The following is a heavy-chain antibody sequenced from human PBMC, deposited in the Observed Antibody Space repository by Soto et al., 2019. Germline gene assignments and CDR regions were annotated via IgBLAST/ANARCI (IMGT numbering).Heavy chain of an antibody. V-gene: IGHV4-30-4*01. J-gene: IGHJ4*02. CDR2: IYYSGST. CDR3: AREDYYDSLGY. D-gene: IGHD3-22*01. CDR1: GGSISSGDYY. Sequence: QVQLQESGPGLVKPSQTLSLTCTVSGGSISSGDYYWSWIRQPPGKGLEWIGYIYYSGSTYYNPSLKRXXTXSXXPSKNQCSLKRSSVTAADKAVYYCAREDYYDSLGYWGQGTLVTVSS.